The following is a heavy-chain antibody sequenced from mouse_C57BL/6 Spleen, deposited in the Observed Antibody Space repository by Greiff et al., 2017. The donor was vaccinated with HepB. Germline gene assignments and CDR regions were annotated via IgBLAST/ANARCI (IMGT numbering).Heavy chain of an antibody. J-gene: IGHJ1*03. CDR1: GFTFSDYG. CDR3: ARPLYYYGSSYDWYFDV. Sequence: DVMLVESGGGLVKPGGSLKLSCAASGFTFSDYGMHWVRQAPEKGLEWVAYISSGCSTIYYADTVKGRFTISRDNAKNTLFLQMTSLRSEDTAMYYCARPLYYYGSSYDWYFDVWGTGTTVTVSS. V-gene: IGHV5-17*01. CDR2: ISSGCSTI. D-gene: IGHD1-1*01.